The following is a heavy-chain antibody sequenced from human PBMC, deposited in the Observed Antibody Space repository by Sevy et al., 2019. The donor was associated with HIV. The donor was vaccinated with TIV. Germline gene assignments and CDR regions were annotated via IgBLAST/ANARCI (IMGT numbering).Heavy chain of an antibody. V-gene: IGHV4-59*08. CDR3: ARQEGDIVVAYFDY. CDR2: ICYSGST. D-gene: IGHD2-15*01. Sequence: SETLSLTCTVSGGSISSYYWSWIRQPPGKGLEWIGYICYSGSTNYNPSLKSRVTISVDTSKNQFSLKLSSVTAADTAVYYCARQEGDIVVAYFDYWGQGTLVTVSS. J-gene: IGHJ4*02. CDR1: GGSISSYY.